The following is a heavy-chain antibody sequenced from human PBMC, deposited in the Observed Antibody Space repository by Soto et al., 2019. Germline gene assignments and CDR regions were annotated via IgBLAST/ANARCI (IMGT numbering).Heavy chain of an antibody. CDR3: ERSQGGSSSLDIYYYYYYGMDV. CDR1: GGTFSSYA. Sequence: QVQLVQSGAEVKKPGSSVKVSCKAPGGTFSSYAISWVRQAPGQGLEWMGGIIPIVGTAKYAQKFQGRVTITADESTSTGYMELRSLRSEDTAVYYCERSQGGSSSLDIYYYYYYGMDVWGQGTTVTVSS. CDR2: IIPIVGTA. J-gene: IGHJ6*02. V-gene: IGHV1-69*01. D-gene: IGHD2-15*01.